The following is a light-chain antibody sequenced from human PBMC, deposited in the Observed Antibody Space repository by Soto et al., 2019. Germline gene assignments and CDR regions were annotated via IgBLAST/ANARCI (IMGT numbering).Light chain of an antibody. V-gene: IGKV3D-20*02. Sequence: EILLTQSPCTLSVSPGERATLSCRASQIVSSSYLCLYQQKPGQAPRLLIYDFSTRATGTPARFSGSGSGTDFTLTIICLEPEDFVVYYCQQRSNWPITFAQGTRLEIK. CDR3: QQRSNWPIT. CDR1: QIVSSSY. CDR2: DFS. J-gene: IGKJ5*01.